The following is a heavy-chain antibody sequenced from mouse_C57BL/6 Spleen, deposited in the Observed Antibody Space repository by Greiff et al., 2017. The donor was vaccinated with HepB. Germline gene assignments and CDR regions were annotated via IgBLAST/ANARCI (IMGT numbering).Heavy chain of an antibody. CDR2: IYPGSGNT. Sequence: VQLQQSGAELVRPGASVKLSCKASGYTFTDYYINWVKQRPGQGLEWIARIYPGSGNTYDNDKFKGKATLTAEKPSSTAYMQLSSLTSEDSAVYFCARTFILAMDYWGQGTSVTVSS. D-gene: IGHD1-2*01. V-gene: IGHV1-76*01. J-gene: IGHJ4*01. CDR3: ARTFILAMDY. CDR1: GYTFTDYY.